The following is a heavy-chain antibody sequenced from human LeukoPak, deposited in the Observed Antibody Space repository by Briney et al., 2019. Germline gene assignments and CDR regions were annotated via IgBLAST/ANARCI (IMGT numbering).Heavy chain of an antibody. Sequence: SETLSLTCTVSRGSIDGYYWSWIRQPPGKGLEWIGYIYYSGSTNYNPSLKSRVTISVDTSKNQFSLKLSSVTAADTAVYYCARHRFASPLDSWGQGTLVTVSS. CDR1: RGSIDGYY. J-gene: IGHJ4*02. V-gene: IGHV4-59*08. CDR2: IYYSGST. CDR3: ARHRFASPLDS. D-gene: IGHD2-21*01.